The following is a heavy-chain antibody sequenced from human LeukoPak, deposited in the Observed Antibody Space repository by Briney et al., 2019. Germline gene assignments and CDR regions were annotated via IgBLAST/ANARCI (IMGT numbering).Heavy chain of an antibody. V-gene: IGHV4-39*01. CDR1: GGSISSSSYY. J-gene: IGHJ2*01. CDR3: ARGVSMIVVVIHDWYFDL. D-gene: IGHD3-22*01. Sequence: PSETLSLTCTVSGGSISSSSYYWGWIRQPPGKGLEWIVNNSGRTYYNPSLKSRVTISVDTSKNQFSLKLSSVTATDTAVYYCARGVSMIVVVIHDWYFDLWGRGTLVTVSS. CDR2: NSGRT.